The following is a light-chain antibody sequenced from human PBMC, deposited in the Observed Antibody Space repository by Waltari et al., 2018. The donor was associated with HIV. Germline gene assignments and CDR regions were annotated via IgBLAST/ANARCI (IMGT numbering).Light chain of an antibody. V-gene: IGLV2-14*01. CDR1: SSAFGLYHF. J-gene: IGLJ1*01. CDR3: TSYTTIFTYV. CDR2: EVT. Sequence: QSALTQPASVSGSPGQSITITCTGTSSAFGLYHFVSWYQQHPGKAPKLMIDEVTNRPSGVSDRFSGSKSGNTASLTISGLQAEDEADYYCTSYTTIFTYVFGTGTWVSVL.